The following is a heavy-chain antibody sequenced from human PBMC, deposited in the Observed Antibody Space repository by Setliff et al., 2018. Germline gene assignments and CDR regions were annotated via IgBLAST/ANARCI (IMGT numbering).Heavy chain of an antibody. J-gene: IGHJ4*02. Sequence: SETLSLTCTVSGGSISYNYWSWIRQPPGKGLEWIGEIYHSGTTNYNPSLKSRVTMSVDKSRNQFSLGLTSVTAADTAIYYCTRAYSGSHDYWGQGTLVTVSS. D-gene: IGHD1-26*01. V-gene: IGHV4-34*01. CDR1: GGSISYNY. CDR2: IYHSGTT. CDR3: TRAYSGSHDY.